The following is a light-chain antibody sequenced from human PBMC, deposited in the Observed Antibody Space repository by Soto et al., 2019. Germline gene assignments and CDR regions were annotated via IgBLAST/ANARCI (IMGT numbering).Light chain of an antibody. Sequence: DIQMTQSPSSLSASVGDRVTITCRASQSISSYLNWYQQKPGKAPKLLIYSASDLESGVPSRFSGSGFGTEFTLTINSLQPDDFATYYCQQYNSYRTFGQGTKVDIK. CDR1: QSISSY. J-gene: IGKJ1*01. V-gene: IGKV1-5*03. CDR3: QQYNSYRT. CDR2: SAS.